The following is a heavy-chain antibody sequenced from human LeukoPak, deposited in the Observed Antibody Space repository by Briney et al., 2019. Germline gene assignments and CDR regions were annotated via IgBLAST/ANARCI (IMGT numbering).Heavy chain of an antibody. Sequence: SETLSLTCTVSGGSISSYYWGWIRQPPGKGLEWIMSVYYSGSTYYNPSLKSRVTLSLDTTENQFSLKLSSVPAADTAVYYCARAPTFLEWLSRPLPAYNWFDPWGQGILVTVSS. V-gene: IGHV4-39*07. D-gene: IGHD3-3*02. CDR2: VYYSGST. CDR1: GGSISSYY. J-gene: IGHJ5*02. CDR3: ARAPTFLEWLSRPLPAYNWFDP.